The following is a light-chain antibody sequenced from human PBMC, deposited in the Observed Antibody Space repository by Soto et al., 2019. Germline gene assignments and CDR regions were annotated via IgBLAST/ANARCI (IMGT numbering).Light chain of an antibody. Sequence: DIQMTQSPSTLSASVGDRVTVTCRASQSISTSLAWYQQKPGKAPKLLIYTASSLESGVPSRFSGCGSGTEFTLTISSLQPDDFATYYCQQYNTYSRTFGQGTKVEIK. CDR2: TAS. J-gene: IGKJ1*01. V-gene: IGKV1-5*03. CDR1: QSISTS. CDR3: QQYNTYSRT.